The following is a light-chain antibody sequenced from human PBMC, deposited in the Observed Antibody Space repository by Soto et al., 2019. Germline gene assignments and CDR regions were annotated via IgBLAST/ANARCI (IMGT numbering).Light chain of an antibody. Sequence: QSVLTQPPSVSAAPGQKVTISCSGSSSNIGKNYVSWYQRLPGTAPKLLIYDNNERPSGIPDRFSGSKSGTSATLGIAGLQTGDEADYYCGTWDTSLSAVVFGGGTKLTVL. J-gene: IGLJ2*01. CDR3: GTWDTSLSAVV. CDR2: DNN. CDR1: SSNIGKNY. V-gene: IGLV1-51*01.